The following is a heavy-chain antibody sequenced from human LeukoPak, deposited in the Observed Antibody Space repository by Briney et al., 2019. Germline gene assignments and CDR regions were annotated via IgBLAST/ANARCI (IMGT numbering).Heavy chain of an antibody. Sequence: SETLSLTCTVSGGSLSSSSYYWDWIRQPPGKGLEWIGNIYYSGSTFYNPPLTSRVTISVDTSRKQFSLQLSSVTAADTAVYYCARQGYSYGYIDYWGQGTLVTVSS. V-gene: IGHV4-39*01. CDR3: ARQGYSYGYIDY. J-gene: IGHJ4*02. CDR1: GGSLSSSSYY. D-gene: IGHD5-18*01. CDR2: IYYSGST.